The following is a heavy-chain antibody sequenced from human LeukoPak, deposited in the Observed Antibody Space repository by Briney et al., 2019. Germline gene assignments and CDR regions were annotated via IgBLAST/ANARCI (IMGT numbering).Heavy chain of an antibody. D-gene: IGHD3-3*02. V-gene: IGHV4-59*08. CDR2: IYHSGRT. CDR1: GGSISNYD. J-gene: IGHJ6*02. CDR3: ARRSFTFYAMDV. Sequence: SETLSLTCSVSGGSISNYDWNWIRQPPRKGLEWVAYIYHSGRTSYNRSLKSRVTISVDTSNNQFSLKLSSVTAADTAVYYCARRSFTFYAMDVWGHGTTVTVSS.